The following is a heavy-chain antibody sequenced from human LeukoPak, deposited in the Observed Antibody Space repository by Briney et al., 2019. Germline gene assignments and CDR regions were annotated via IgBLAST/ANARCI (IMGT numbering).Heavy chain of an antibody. V-gene: IGHV1-2*02. Sequence: ASVKVPCKASGYTFTSYDINWVRQATGQGLEWMGWMNPNSGGTNYAQKFQGRVTMTRDTSISTAYMELSRLRSDDTAVYYCARANNYYGSGSYSVWGQGTLVTVSS. CDR2: MNPNSGGT. J-gene: IGHJ4*02. D-gene: IGHD3-10*01. CDR1: GYTFTSYD. CDR3: ARANNYYGSGSYSV.